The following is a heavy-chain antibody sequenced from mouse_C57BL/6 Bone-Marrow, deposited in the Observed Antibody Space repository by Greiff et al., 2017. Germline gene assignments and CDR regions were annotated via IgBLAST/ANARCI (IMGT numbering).Heavy chain of an antibody. CDR3: ARSLQAAY. D-gene: IGHD6-2*01. CDR2: IYPGSGST. J-gene: IGHJ3*01. Sequence: VQLQESGAELVKPGASVKMSCKASGYTFTSYWITWVKQRPGQGLEWIGDIYPGSGSTNYNEKFKSKATLTVDTSSSTAYIQLSSLTSEDSAVYYCARSLQAAYWCQGTLVTVSA. CDR1: GYTFTSYW. V-gene: IGHV1-55*01.